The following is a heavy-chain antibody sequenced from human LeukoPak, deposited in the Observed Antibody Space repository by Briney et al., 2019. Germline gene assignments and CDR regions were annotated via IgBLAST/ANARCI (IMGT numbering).Heavy chain of an antibody. CDR3: ATEGEEGTNFDY. J-gene: IGHJ4*02. Sequence: GGSLRLSCAASGFTFSTIDLHWVRQAPGKGLEWVAMISPDGSKTFYTDSIKGRFTISRDNSNNTLYLQMNSVRLEDTALYYCATEGEEGTNFDYWGQGTLVTVSS. D-gene: IGHD3-10*01. CDR1: GFTFSTID. CDR2: ISPDGSKT. V-gene: IGHV3-30*04.